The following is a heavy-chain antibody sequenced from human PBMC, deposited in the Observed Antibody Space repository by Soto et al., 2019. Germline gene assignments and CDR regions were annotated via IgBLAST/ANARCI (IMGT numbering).Heavy chain of an antibody. D-gene: IGHD6-13*01. V-gene: IGHV3-48*01. CDR3: ARDSRYSSSWENAGNAFDI. CDR2: ISSSSSTI. Sequence: GGSLRLSCAASGFTFSSYSMNWVRQAPGKGLEWVSYISSSSSTIYYADSVKGRFTISRDNAKNSLYLQMNSLRAEDTAVYYCARDSRYSSSWENAGNAFDIWGQGTMVTVSS. J-gene: IGHJ3*02. CDR1: GFTFSSYS.